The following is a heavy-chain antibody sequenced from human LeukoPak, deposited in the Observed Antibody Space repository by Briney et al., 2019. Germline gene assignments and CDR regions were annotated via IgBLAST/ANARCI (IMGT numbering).Heavy chain of an antibody. CDR3: ARVPTTVPWSDAFDI. Sequence: SETLSPTCTVSGGSISSYCWSWIRQPPGKGLEWIGYIYYSGSTNYNPSLKSRVTISVDTSKNQFSLKLSSVTAADTAVYYCARVPTTVPWSDAFDIWGQGTTVTVSS. J-gene: IGHJ3*02. CDR2: IYYSGST. D-gene: IGHD4-17*01. CDR1: GGSISSYC. V-gene: IGHV4-59*01.